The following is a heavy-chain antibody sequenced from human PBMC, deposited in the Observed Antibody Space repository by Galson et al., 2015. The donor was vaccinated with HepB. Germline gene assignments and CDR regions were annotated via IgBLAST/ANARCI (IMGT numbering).Heavy chain of an antibody. CDR1: GGTFSSYA. V-gene: IGHV1-69*13. CDR2: IIPIFGTA. J-gene: IGHJ6*02. Sequence: SVKVSCKASGGTFSSYAISWVRQAPGQGLEWMGGIIPIFGTANYAQKFQGRVTITADESTSTAYMELSSLRSEDTAVYYCARDSHSGYDISHYYYYGMDVWGQGTTVTVSS. CDR3: ARDSHSGYDISHYYYYGMDV. D-gene: IGHD5-12*01.